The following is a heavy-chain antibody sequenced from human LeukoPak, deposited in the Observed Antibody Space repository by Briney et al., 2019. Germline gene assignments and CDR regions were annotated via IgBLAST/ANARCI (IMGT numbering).Heavy chain of an antibody. CDR1: GFTVSGNY. V-gene: IGHV3-53*01. J-gene: IGHJ4*02. Sequence: GGSLRLSCATSGFTVSGNYMSWVRQAPGKGLEWVSLIYSGGTTYYADSVKGRFTISRDNSKNTLYLQMNSLRAEDTAVYYCARRAGGYSHPYDYWGQGILVTVSS. CDR2: IYSGGTT. D-gene: IGHD4-23*01. CDR3: ARRAGGYSHPYDY.